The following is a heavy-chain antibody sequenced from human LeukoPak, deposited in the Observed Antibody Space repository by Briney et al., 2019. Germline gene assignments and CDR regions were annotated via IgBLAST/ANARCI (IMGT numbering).Heavy chain of an antibody. CDR3: ARDGTASAFDI. J-gene: IGHJ3*02. Sequence: GGSLRLSCAASGFTFSSYEMNWVRQAPGKGLEWVSYISSSGTTKYYADSVQGRFTISRDNAKNSLYLQMNSLRAEDTAVYYCARDGTASAFDIWGQGTMVTVSS. D-gene: IGHD1-26*01. CDR1: GFTFSSYE. V-gene: IGHV3-48*03. CDR2: ISSSGTTK.